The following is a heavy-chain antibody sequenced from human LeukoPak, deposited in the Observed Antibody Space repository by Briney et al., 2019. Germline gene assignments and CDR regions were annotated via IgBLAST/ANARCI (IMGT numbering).Heavy chain of an antibody. V-gene: IGHV3-15*01. J-gene: IGHJ4*02. Sequence: GGSLRLSCAASGFTFSNAWMSWVRQAPGKGLEWVGRIKSKTDGGTTDYAAPVKGRLTISRDDSKNTLYLQMNSLKTEDTAVYYCTTVLSSTVTTGVYWGQGTLVTVSS. CDR3: TTVLSSTVTTGVY. D-gene: IGHD4-17*01. CDR1: GFTFSNAW. CDR2: IKSKTDGGTT.